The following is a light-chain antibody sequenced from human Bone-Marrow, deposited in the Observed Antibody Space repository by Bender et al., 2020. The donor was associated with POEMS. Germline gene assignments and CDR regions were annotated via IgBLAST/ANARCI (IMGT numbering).Light chain of an antibody. J-gene: IGLJ3*02. CDR1: SNDVGGYMY. V-gene: IGLV2-14*01. Sequence: QSALTQPASVSGSPGQSITISCTGTSNDVGGYMYVSWYQHHPGKGPKLMIYEVNNRPSGVSNRFSGSKSGNTASLTISGLQSEDEAAYFCQSYDSDLNGWVFGGGTKLTVL. CDR3: QSYDSDLNGWV. CDR2: EVN.